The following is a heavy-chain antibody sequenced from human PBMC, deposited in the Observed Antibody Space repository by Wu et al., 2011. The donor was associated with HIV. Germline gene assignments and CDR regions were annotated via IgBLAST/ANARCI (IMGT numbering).Heavy chain of an antibody. Sequence: QVQVVQSGAEVKKPGSSVKVSCKVSGGIFSSYAIAWVRQTPGQGLEWMGIINPNNGRATYAQKFQGRVTMTRDTSTSTVYMDLSSLRFEDTAVYYCARTYGDYDKFDYWGQGTLVTVSS. CDR3: ARTYGDYDKFDY. V-gene: IGHV1-46*01. D-gene: IGHD4-17*01. CDR2: INPNNGRA. CDR1: GGIFSSYA. J-gene: IGHJ4*02.